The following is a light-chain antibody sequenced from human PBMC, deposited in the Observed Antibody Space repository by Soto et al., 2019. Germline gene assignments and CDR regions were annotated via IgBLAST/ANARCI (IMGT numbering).Light chain of an antibody. V-gene: IGLV2-14*01. CDR3: SSYTCSSTHDV. J-gene: IGLJ1*01. CDR1: SSDVGGYNY. Sequence: QSALTQPASVSVSPGQSITISCTGTSSDVGGYNYVSWYQQHPGKAPKLMIYDVSKRPSWVSNRFSGSKSGNTASLTISGLQAEDEADYYCSSYTCSSTHDVFGTGTKLTVL. CDR2: DVS.